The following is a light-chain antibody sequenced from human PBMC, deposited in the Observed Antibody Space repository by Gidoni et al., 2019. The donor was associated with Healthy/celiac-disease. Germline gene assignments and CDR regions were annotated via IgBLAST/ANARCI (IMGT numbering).Light chain of an antibody. CDR3: VLYMGSGTV. CDR2: STN. CDR1: SGSVSTSYY. Sequence: QTVVTQAPSFSVSPGGTVTLTCGLSSGSVSTSYYPSWYQQTPGQAPRTLSYSTNTRSSGVPDRFSGSILGNKAALTITGAQADDESDYYCVLYMGSGTVFGRGTKLTVL. J-gene: IGLJ2*01. V-gene: IGLV8-61*01.